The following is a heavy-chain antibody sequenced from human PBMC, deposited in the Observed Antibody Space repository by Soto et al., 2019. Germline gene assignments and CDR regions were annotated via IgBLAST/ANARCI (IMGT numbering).Heavy chain of an antibody. V-gene: IGHV4-59*11. Sequence: PLETLSSACTVSVASICTHDWNWSWYCQGKGLKPIGYISDGWSTNYNPSLYSRVTISLDTSKKKVPLKLSSVGAADTARYFCAGYCSSSICPEAHSCAFDFWGQGTTVTVSS. CDR3: AGYCSSSICPEAHSCAFDF. CDR2: ISDGWST. J-gene: IGHJ6*02. D-gene: IGHD2-2*01. CDR1: VASICTHD.